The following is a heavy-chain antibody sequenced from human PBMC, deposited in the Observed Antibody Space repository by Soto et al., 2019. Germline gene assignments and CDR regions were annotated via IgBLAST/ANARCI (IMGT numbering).Heavy chain of an antibody. D-gene: IGHD2-2*01. CDR1: GYTFTGYD. J-gene: IGHJ4*02. CDR2: MNPNSGNT. V-gene: IGHV1-8*01. CDR3: ARGFPTGISTSDYFDY. Sequence: SVKVSCKASGYTFTGYDINWVRQATGQGLEWMGWMNPNSGNTGYAQKFQGRATMTRNTSISTAYMELSSLRSEDTAVYYCARGFPTGISTSDYFDYWGQGTLVTVSS.